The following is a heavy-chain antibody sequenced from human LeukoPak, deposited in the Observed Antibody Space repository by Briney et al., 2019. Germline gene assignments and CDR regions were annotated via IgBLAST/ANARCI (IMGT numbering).Heavy chain of an antibody. D-gene: IGHD6-6*01. CDR3: ARYSSSSPLD. Sequence: PSETLSLTCTVSGGSVSSNSYYWSWIRQPPGKGLEWIGYIYYSGSTNYNPSLKSRVTISVDTSKNQFSLKLSSVTAADTAVYYCARYSSSSPLDWGQGTLVTVSS. J-gene: IGHJ4*02. CDR2: IYYSGST. V-gene: IGHV4-61*01. CDR1: GGSVSSNSYY.